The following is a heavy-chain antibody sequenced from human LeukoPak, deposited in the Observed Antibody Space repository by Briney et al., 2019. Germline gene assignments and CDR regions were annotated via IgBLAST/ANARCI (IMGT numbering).Heavy chain of an antibody. D-gene: IGHD4-17*01. CDR1: GGSFSGYY. Sequence: SETLSLTCAVYGGSFSGYYWSWIRQPPGKGLEWIGEINHSGSTYYNPSLKSRVTISVDTSKNQFSLKLSSVTAADTAVYYCASYDYDDYTIDYWGQGTLVTVSS. J-gene: IGHJ4*02. CDR3: ASYDYDDYTIDY. CDR2: INHSGST. V-gene: IGHV4-34*01.